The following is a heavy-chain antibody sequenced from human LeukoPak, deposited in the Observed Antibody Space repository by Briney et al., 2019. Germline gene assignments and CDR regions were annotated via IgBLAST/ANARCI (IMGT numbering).Heavy chain of an antibody. CDR1: GFTFSSYS. J-gene: IGHJ4*02. CDR3: ARDSDWLLYFDH. Sequence: GGSLRLSCAASGFTFSSYSMNWVRQAPGKGLEWVSSISSSSSYIYYADSLKGRFTISRDDSKSTLFLQMNSLRAEDTAVYYCARDSDWLLYFDHWGQGTLVTVSS. CDR2: ISSSSSYI. D-gene: IGHD3-9*01. V-gene: IGHV3-21*01.